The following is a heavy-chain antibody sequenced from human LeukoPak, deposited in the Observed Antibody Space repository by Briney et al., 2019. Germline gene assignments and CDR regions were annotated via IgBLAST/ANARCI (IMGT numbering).Heavy chain of an antibody. D-gene: IGHD3-16*02. Sequence: PGGSLRLSCAASGFTFSSYWMSWVRQAPGKGLEWVANIKQDGSEKYYMDSVKGRFTIPRDNAKNSLYLQMNSLRAEDTAVYYCAREGASESYYDYVWGSYRQNDAFDIWGQGTMVTVSS. CDR1: GFTFSSYW. CDR2: IKQDGSEK. V-gene: IGHV3-7*01. J-gene: IGHJ3*02. CDR3: AREGASESYYDYVWGSYRQNDAFDI.